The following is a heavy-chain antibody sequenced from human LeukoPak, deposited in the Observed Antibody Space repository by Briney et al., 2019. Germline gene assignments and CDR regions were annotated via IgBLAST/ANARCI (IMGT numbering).Heavy chain of an antibody. V-gene: IGHV4-4*07. Sequence: PSETLSLTCTVSGGSISSYYWSWIRQPAGKGLEWIGRIYTSGSTNYNPSLKSRVTMSVDTSKNQFSLKLSSVTAADTAVYYCAGDFLVSSSSFSYFDYWGQGTLVTVSS. J-gene: IGHJ4*02. CDR2: IYTSGST. CDR3: AGDFLVSSSSFSYFDY. D-gene: IGHD6-6*01. CDR1: GGSISSYY.